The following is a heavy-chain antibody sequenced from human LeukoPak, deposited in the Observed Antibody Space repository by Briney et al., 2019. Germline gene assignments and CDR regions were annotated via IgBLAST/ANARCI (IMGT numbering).Heavy chain of an antibody. Sequence: GGSLRLSCTASGFSFSNAWVSWVRQAPAKGGEWVGRITSKADGGTRDYAAPVKGRFTISRDDSKNTLYLQMNSLKTEDTAVYYCTTPERYYYDTSDFYGSPYWGQGTLVTVSA. CDR2: ITSKADGGTR. J-gene: IGHJ4*02. V-gene: IGHV3-15*01. D-gene: IGHD3-22*01. CDR3: TTPERYYYDTSDFYGSPY. CDR1: GFSFSNAW.